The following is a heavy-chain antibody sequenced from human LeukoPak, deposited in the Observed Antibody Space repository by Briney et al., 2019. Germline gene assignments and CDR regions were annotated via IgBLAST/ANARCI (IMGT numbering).Heavy chain of an antibody. CDR3: ARDPSMVAGGYVTKWDY. J-gene: IGHJ4*02. Sequence: ASVKVSCKASGYTFTSYGISWVRQAPGQGLEWMGWISAYNGNTNYAQKLQGRVTMTTDTSTSTAYMELRSLRSDDTAVYYCARDPSMVAGGYVTKWDYWGQGTLVTVSS. CDR2: ISAYNGNT. CDR1: GYTFTSYG. V-gene: IGHV1-18*01. D-gene: IGHD3-22*01.